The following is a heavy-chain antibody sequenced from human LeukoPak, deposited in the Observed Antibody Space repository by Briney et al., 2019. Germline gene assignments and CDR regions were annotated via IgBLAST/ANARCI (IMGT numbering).Heavy chain of an antibody. Sequence: SETLSLTCTVSGGSISGYYWSWIRQPPGKGLQFIGYIHYTGSTNYNPSLESRVTLSVDTSKNQFSLKLRSVTAADTAVYYCARLSKDTVVLPAAMAHYFDYWGQGSLVTVSS. CDR1: GGSISGYY. V-gene: IGHV4-59*08. CDR3: ARLSKDTVVLPAAMAHYFDY. CDR2: IHYTGST. J-gene: IGHJ4*02. D-gene: IGHD2-2*01.